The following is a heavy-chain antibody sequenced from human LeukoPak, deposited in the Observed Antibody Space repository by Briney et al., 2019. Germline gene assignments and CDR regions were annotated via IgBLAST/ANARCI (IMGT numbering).Heavy chain of an antibody. CDR3: AKAGYSSGWYGGYFDY. J-gene: IGHJ4*02. Sequence: GGSLRLSCAASGFTFSSYGMHWVRQAPGKGLEWVAVISYDGSNKYYADSVKGRFTISRDNSKNTLYLQMNSLSAEDTAVYYCAKAGYSSGWYGGYFDYWGQGTLVTVSS. V-gene: IGHV3-30*18. D-gene: IGHD6-19*01. CDR2: ISYDGSNK. CDR1: GFTFSSYG.